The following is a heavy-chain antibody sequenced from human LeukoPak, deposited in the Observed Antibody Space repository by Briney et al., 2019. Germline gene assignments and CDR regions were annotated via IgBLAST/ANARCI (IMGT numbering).Heavy chain of an antibody. D-gene: IGHD3-10*01. J-gene: IGHJ3*02. V-gene: IGHV3-30-3*01. Sequence: PVGSLRLSCAASGFTFSSYAMRWVREAPGKGLEWVAVISYDGSNKYYADSVKGRFTISRDNSKNTLYLQMNSLRAEDTAVYYCARDRALFDIWGQGTMVTVSS. CDR1: GFTFSSYA. CDR2: ISYDGSNK. CDR3: ARDRALFDI.